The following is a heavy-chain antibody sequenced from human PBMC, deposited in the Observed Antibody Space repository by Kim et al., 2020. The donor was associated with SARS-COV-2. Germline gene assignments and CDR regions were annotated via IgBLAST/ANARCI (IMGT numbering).Heavy chain of an antibody. D-gene: IGHD6-19*01. CDR2: ISSSSSYI. V-gene: IGHV3-21*01. J-gene: IGHJ4*02. CDR3: ARSSVRTRREQWLGDFDY. Sequence: GGSLRLSCAASGFTFSSYSMNWVRQAPGKGLEWVSSISSSSSYIYYADSVKGRFTISRDNAKNSLYLQMNSLRAEDTAVYYCARSSVRTRREQWLGDFDYWGQGTLVTVSS. CDR1: GFTFSSYS.